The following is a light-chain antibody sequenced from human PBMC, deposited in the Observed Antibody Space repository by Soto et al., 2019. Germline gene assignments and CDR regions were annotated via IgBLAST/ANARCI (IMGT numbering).Light chain of an antibody. V-gene: IGKV1-39*01. Sequence: DIQMTQSPSSLSASVGDRVTITCRPSQSISSYLNWYQQKPGKAPNLLIYGATSLYSGVPPRFSGSGSGTDFTLTISSLQPEYFATYYCQQSYRSPITFGQGTRLEIK. CDR2: GAT. J-gene: IGKJ5*01. CDR3: QQSYRSPIT. CDR1: QSISSY.